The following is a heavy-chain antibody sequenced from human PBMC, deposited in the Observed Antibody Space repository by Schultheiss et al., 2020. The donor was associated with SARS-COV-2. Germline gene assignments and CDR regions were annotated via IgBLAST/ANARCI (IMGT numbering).Heavy chain of an antibody. D-gene: IGHD3-10*01. CDR2: IWYDGSNK. Sequence: GGSLRLSCAASGFTFSSYGMHWVRQAPGKGLEWVAVIWYDGSNKYYADSVKGRFTISRDNSKNTLYLQMNSLRAEDTAVYYCARTRTMVRGVINYFVDYWGQGTLVTVSS. V-gene: IGHV3-33*01. CDR1: GFTFSSYG. J-gene: IGHJ4*02. CDR3: ARTRTMVRGVINYFVDY.